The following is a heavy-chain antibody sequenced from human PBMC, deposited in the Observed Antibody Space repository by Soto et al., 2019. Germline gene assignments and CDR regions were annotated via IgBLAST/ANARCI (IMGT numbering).Heavy chain of an antibody. J-gene: IGHJ4*02. CDR3: ARAVVAGMYHFDH. CDR2: IYYSGST. Sequence: QVQLQESGPGLVKPSQTLSLTCTVSGASISSGTYYWSWIRQVPGKGLEWIGYIYYSGSTDYNPSLRSRVSISVVRSKDQFSLTLTSVTAADTAVYYCARAVVAGMYHFDHWGQGTLVTVSS. D-gene: IGHD6-19*01. V-gene: IGHV4-31*03. CDR1: GASISSGTYY.